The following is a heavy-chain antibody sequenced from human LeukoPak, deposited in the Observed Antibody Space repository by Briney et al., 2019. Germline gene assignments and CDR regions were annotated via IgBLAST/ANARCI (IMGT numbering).Heavy chain of an antibody. D-gene: IGHD3-3*01. CDR2: IGGRGGST. Sequence: PGGSLRLSCVASGFTFSSYAMSWVRQAPGKGLEWVSAIGGRGGSTYYADSVKGRFTISRDNSKNTLSLQMNSLRAEDTAVYYCAKLHDFWSGYDDYWGQGTLVTVSS. J-gene: IGHJ4*02. V-gene: IGHV3-23*01. CDR3: AKLHDFWSGYDDY. CDR1: GFTFSSYA.